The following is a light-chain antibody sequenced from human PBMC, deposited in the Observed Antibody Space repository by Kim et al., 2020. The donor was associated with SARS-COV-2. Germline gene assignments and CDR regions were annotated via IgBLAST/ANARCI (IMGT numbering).Light chain of an antibody. CDR3: LQHNSYPLT. V-gene: IGKV1-17*03. CDR2: AVS. J-gene: IGKJ4*01. CDR1: QGMSNY. Sequence: ASVGDIVTFTCRASQGMSNYLAWFQQKPGKVPKCLIYAVSSLQSGVPSRFSGSGSGTEFTLTISCLQLEDFATYYCLQHNSYPLTFGGGTKVEIK.